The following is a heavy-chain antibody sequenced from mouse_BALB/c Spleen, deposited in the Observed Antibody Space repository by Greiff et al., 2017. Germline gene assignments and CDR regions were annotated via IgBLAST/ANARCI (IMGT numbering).Heavy chain of an antibody. J-gene: IGHJ4*01. CDR1: GYTFTSYN. Sequence: QVQLKQPGAELVKPGASVKMSCKASGYTFTSYNMHWVKQTPGQGLEWIGAIYPGNGDTSYNQKFKGKATLTADKSSSTAYMQLSSLTSEDSAVYYCARGTTVVAPYAMDYWGQGTSVTVSS. CDR2: IYPGNGDT. D-gene: IGHD1-1*01. V-gene: IGHV1-12*01. CDR3: ARGTTVVAPYAMDY.